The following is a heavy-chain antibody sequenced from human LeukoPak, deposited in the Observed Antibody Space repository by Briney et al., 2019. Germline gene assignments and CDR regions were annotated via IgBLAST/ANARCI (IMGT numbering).Heavy chain of an antibody. CDR3: ASPVAVAGTSFDY. CDR1: GFTFNSYS. CDR2: ISSSSSYI. D-gene: IGHD6-19*01. V-gene: IGHV3-21*01. J-gene: IGHJ4*02. Sequence: GGSLRLSCAASGFTFNSYSMNWVRQAPGKGLEWVSSISSSSSYIYYADSVKGRFTISRDNAKNSLYLQMNSLRAEDTAVYYCASPVAVAGTSFDYWGQGTLVTVSS.